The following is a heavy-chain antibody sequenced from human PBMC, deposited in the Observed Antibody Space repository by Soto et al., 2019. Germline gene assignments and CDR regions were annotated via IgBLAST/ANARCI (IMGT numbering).Heavy chain of an antibody. CDR1: GFTFSSYS. J-gene: IGHJ4*02. CDR2: IIISSSDK. Sequence: GGSLRLSCAASGFTFSSYSMTWVRQAPGKGLEWVSSIIISSSDKYYADSVKGRFTISRDNAKNSVYLQMNSLRAEDTAVYYCARLGGAPAPPYFDYWGQGTLVTVSS. CDR3: ARLGGAPAPPYFDY. V-gene: IGHV3-21*01. D-gene: IGHD3-16*01.